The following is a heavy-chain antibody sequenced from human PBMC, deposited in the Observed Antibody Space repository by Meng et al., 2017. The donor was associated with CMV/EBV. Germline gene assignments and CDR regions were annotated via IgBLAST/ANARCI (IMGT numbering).Heavy chain of an antibody. CDR2: IFSNDEK. D-gene: IGHD1-14*01. Sequence: SGPTLVTPTETLTLTCTVSGFSLSNARMGVRWIRQPPGKALEWLAHIFSNDEKSYSTSLKSRLTISKDTSKSQVVLTMTNMDPVDTATYYCARISGWGWFDPWGQGTLVTVSS. CDR3: ARISGWGWFDP. CDR1: GFSLSNARMG. V-gene: IGHV2-26*01. J-gene: IGHJ5*02.